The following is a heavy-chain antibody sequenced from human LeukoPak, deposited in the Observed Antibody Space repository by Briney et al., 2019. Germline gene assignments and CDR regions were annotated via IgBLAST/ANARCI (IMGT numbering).Heavy chain of an antibody. V-gene: IGHV1-69*13. CDR3: AKDVVFKRGPVVQDFDY. CDR2: IIPIFGTA. Sequence: SVKVSCKASGGTFSSYAISWVRQAPGQGLEWMGGIIPIFGTANYAQKFQGRVTITADESTSTAYMELSSLRAEDTAVYYCAKDVVFKRGPVVQDFDYWGQGTLVTVSS. J-gene: IGHJ4*02. D-gene: IGHD3-22*01. CDR1: GGTFSSYA.